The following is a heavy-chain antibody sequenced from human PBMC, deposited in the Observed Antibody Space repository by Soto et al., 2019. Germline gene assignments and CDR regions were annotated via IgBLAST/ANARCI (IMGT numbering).Heavy chain of an antibody. J-gene: IGHJ4*02. V-gene: IGHV5-51*01. CDR2: INPGDSDT. D-gene: IGHD3-10*01. CDR3: XXPGGWXLPLDY. CDR1: GYTFTNYW. Sequence: EVQLVQSGAEVKKPGESLKISCKGSGYTFTNYWIAWVRQMPGKGLEWMGSINPGDSDTRYSPSFQGQVXISAXKSXXXXXXXXXXXXXXXXAXYYCXXPGGWXLPLDYWGQGTLVTV.